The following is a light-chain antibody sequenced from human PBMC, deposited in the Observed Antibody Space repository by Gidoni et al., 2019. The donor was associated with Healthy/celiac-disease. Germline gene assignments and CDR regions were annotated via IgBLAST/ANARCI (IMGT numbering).Light chain of an antibody. J-gene: IGLJ3*02. CDR2: SNN. Sequence: QSVLTQPPSASVTPGQGVTISCSGSSSNIGSNTVTWYQQLPGTAPKLLIYSNNQRPSGVPDRFSGSKSGTTASLAISGLQSEDEADYYCAAWDDSLNGPVFGGGTKLTVL. CDR3: AAWDDSLNGPV. V-gene: IGLV1-44*01. CDR1: SSNIGSNT.